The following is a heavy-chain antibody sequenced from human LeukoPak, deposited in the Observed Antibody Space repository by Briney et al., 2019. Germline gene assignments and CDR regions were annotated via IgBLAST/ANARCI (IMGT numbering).Heavy chain of an antibody. D-gene: IGHD1-1*01. CDR1: GGSISSGSYY. CDR3: ARRTTGKVWFDP. V-gene: IGHV4-61*02. CDR2: IYTSGST. Sequence: SETLSLTCTVSGGSISSGSYYWSWIRQPAGKGLEWIGRIYTSGSTNYNPSLKSRVTISVDTSKNQFSLKLSSVTAADTAVYYCARRTTGKVWFDPWGQGTLVTVSS. J-gene: IGHJ5*02.